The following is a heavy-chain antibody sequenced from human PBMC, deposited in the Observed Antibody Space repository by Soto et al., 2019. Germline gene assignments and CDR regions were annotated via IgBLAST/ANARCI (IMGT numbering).Heavy chain of an antibody. CDR3: ASKSFSLLRDY. J-gene: IGHJ4*02. V-gene: IGHV3-73*01. CDR2: IRSKANTYAT. Sequence: EVQLVESGGGLVQPGGSLKLSCATSGFTFSGSAIHWVRQASGKGLEWVGRIRSKANTYATAYAASVKGRFTISRDDSKNTAYLQMNSLKTEDTAVYYCASKSFSLLRDYGGQGTLVTVSS. CDR1: GFTFSGSA.